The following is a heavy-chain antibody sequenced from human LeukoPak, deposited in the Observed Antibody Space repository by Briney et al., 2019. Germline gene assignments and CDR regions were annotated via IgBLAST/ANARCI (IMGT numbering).Heavy chain of an antibody. CDR3: ARVPRGSSWYGNYYYMDV. V-gene: IGHV4-38-2*02. CDR2: IYHSGST. Sequence: SETLSLTCTVSGYSISSGYYWGWIRQPPGKGLEWIGSIYHSGSTYYNPSLKSRVTISVDTSKNQFSLKLSSVTAADTAVYYCARVPRGSSWYGNYYYMDVWGKGTTVTVSS. D-gene: IGHD6-13*01. J-gene: IGHJ6*03. CDR1: GYSISSGYY.